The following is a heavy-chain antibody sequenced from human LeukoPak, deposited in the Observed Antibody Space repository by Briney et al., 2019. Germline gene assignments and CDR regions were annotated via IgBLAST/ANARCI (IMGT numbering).Heavy chain of an antibody. D-gene: IGHD3/OR15-3a*01. Sequence: PGGSLRLSCAASGFTFTTSWMSWVRQAPGKGLEWVANIKQDGSEKYYVDSVKGRFTISSDNAKNSLYLQMNSLRAEDTAVYYCASGPAGLGFQYFDNWGQGNLVTVSS. J-gene: IGHJ4*02. V-gene: IGHV3-7*01. CDR3: ASGPAGLGFQYFDN. CDR1: GFTFTTSW. CDR2: IKQDGSEK.